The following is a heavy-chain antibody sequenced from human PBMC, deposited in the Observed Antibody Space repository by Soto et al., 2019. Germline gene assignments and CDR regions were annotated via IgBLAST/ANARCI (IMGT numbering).Heavy chain of an antibody. CDR2: IYYSGST. CDR3: ATGIFSSVWNSCFDP. J-gene: IGHJ5*02. D-gene: IGHD3-22*01. Sequence: PSETLSLTCTVSGGSISSGGYYWSWIRQHPGKGLEWIGYIYYSGSTYYNPSLKSRVTISVDTSKNQFSLKLSSVTAADTAVYYCATGIFSSVWNSCFDPWGQGTPVTVSS. V-gene: IGHV4-31*03. CDR1: GGSISSGGYY.